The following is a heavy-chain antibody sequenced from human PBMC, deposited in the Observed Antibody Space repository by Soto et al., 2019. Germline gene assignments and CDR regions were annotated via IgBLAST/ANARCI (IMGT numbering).Heavy chain of an antibody. CDR2: IIPVLATP. CDR1: GGTFSRSA. J-gene: IGHJ4*02. Sequence: QVQLVQSGAEVKKPGSSVKVSCKASGGTFSRSAISWVRQAPGQGLEWMGTIIPVLATPKYAQKFQGRVTMTADESTSTVYMELYSLMSEDTAFYYCARDSTVTNAFEYWGQGTLVTVSS. D-gene: IGHD4-17*01. CDR3: ARDSTVTNAFEY. V-gene: IGHV1-69*11.